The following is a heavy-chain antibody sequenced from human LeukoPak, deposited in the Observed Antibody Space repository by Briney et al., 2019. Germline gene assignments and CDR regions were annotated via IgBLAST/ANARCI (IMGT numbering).Heavy chain of an antibody. CDR2: INHSGST. J-gene: IGHJ4*02. D-gene: IGHD4-17*01. CDR1: GGSFSGYY. V-gene: IGHV4-34*01. Sequence: SETLSLTCAVYGGSFSGYYWSWIRQPPGKGLEWIGEINHSGSTNYNPSRKSRVTISVDTSKNQFSLKLSSVTAADTAVYYCAKDDDLYGDYPRPPYYWGQGTLVTVSS. CDR3: AKDDDLYGDYPRPPYY.